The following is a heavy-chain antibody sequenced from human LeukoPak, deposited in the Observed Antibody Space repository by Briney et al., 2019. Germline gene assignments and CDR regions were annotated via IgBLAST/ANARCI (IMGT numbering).Heavy chain of an antibody. Sequence: SETLSLTCTVSGGSINGYYWNWIRQPPGKGLEWIAYIYYSGATDYNPSLKSRVTTSVDASKNQLSLKLSSVTAADTAVYYCARDKVPGDYWGRGTLVTVSS. V-gene: IGHV4-59*01. CDR3: ARDKVPGDY. D-gene: IGHD1-1*01. J-gene: IGHJ4*02. CDR2: IYYSGAT. CDR1: GGSINGYY.